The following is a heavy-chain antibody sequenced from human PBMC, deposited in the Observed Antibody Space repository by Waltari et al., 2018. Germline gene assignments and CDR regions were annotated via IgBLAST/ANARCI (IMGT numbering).Heavy chain of an antibody. Sequence: QVQAVQSGAEVMEPGASVKVHCKASGYTFTGYYIQWVRQAPGQGLEWIGRINPNSDDTNYAPKLHGGITIASDTTSSTSYLELSGLGADDTTVYYGANSWASGGYLSQVTLVGVSS. CDR1: GYTFTGYY. CDR2: INPNSDDT. CDR3: ANSWASGGY. J-gene: IGHJ4*02. V-gene: IGHV1-2*02. D-gene: IGHD2-8*02.